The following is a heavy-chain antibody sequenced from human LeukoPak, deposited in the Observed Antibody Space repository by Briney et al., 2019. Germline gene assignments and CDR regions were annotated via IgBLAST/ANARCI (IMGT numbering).Heavy chain of an antibody. Sequence: SQTLSLTCALSGDSVSSNSAAWNWIRQSPSRGLEWLGRTYYRSKWYNDYAVSVKSRITINPDTSKNQFSLQLNSVTPEDTAVYYCARVTTSYDSSGYYYPNWFDPWGQGTLVTVSS. CDR1: GDSVSSNSAA. CDR3: ARVTTSYDSSGYYYPNWFDP. J-gene: IGHJ5*02. CDR2: TYYRSKWYN. D-gene: IGHD3-22*01. V-gene: IGHV6-1*01.